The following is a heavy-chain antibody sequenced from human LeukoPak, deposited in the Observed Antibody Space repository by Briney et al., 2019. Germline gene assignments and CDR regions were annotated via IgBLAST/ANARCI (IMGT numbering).Heavy chain of an antibody. CDR3: AKGGNDYYYYGMDV. V-gene: IGHV3-30*18. J-gene: IGHJ6*02. CDR2: ISYDGSNK. Sequence: GRSLRLSCAASGFTFRSYGMHWVRQAPGKGLEWVAVISYDGSNKYYGDSVKGRFTISRDNSKNTLYLQMNSLRAEDTAVYYCAKGGNDYYYYGMDVWGQGTTVTASS. CDR1: GFTFRSYG. D-gene: IGHD3-10*01.